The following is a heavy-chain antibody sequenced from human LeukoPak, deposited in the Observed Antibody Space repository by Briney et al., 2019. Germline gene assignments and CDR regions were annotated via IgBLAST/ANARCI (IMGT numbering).Heavy chain of an antibody. CDR2: IYYSGST. V-gene: IGHV4-39*01. CDR3: ATYIMVRGVPGAFDI. J-gene: IGHJ3*02. D-gene: IGHD3-10*01. Sequence: PSETLSLTCTVSGGSISSSSYYWGWIRQPPGKGLEWIGSIYYSGSTYYNPSLKSRVTISVDTSKNQFSLKLSSVTAADTAVYYCATYIMVRGVPGAFDIWGRGTMVTVSS. CDR1: GGSISSSSYY.